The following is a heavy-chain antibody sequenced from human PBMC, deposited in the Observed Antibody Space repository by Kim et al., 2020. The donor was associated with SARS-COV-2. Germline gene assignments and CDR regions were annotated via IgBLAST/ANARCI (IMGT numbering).Heavy chain of an antibody. D-gene: IGHD4-4*01. Sequence: GGSLRLSCAASGFTFSSYGMHWVRQAPGKGLEWVAVIWYDGSNKYYADSVKGRFTISRDNSKNTLYLQMNSLRAEDTAVYYCSRDEDDYSNWIRGASRLDYWGQGTLVTVSS. V-gene: IGHV3-33*01. J-gene: IGHJ4*02. CDR2: IWYDGSNK. CDR3: SRDEDDYSNWIRGASRLDY. CDR1: GFTFSSYG.